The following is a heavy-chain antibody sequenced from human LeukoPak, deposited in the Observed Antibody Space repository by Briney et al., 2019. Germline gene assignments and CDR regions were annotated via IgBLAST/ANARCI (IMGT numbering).Heavy chain of an antibody. V-gene: IGHV1-69*06. J-gene: IGHJ6*03. CDR1: GGTFSSYA. CDR3: ARGQVVVLNRDYYYYMDV. Sequence: SVKVSCKASGGTFSSYAISWVRQAPGQGLEWMGGIIPIFGTANYAQKFQGRVTITADKSTSTAYMELSSLRSEDTAVYYCARGQVVVLNRDYYYYMDVWGKGTTVTVSS. CDR2: IIPIFGTA. D-gene: IGHD2-15*01.